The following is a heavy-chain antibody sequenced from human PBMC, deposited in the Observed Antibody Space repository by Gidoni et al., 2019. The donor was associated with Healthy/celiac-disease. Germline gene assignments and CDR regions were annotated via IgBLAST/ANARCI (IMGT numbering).Heavy chain of an antibody. CDR3: ARTVPVDYYDSSGYYYHSDY. Sequence: QVQLVESGGGVVQPGRSLRLSCAASGFTFSSYGMHWVRQAPGTGLEWVAVICYDGSNKYYADSVKGRFTISRDNSKNTLYLQMNSLRAEDTAVYYCARTVPVDYYDSSGYYYHSDYWGQGTLVTVSS. D-gene: IGHD3-22*01. CDR1: GFTFSSYG. J-gene: IGHJ4*02. CDR2: ICYDGSNK. V-gene: IGHV3-33*01.